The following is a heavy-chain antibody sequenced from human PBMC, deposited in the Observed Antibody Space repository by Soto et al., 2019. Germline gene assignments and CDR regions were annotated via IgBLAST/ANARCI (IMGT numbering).Heavy chain of an antibody. V-gene: IGHV4-30-4*01. D-gene: IGHD2-2*01. Sequence: QVQLQESGPGLVKPSQTLSLTCTVSGGSISNVGYFWSWIRQPPGKGLEWIGFIYHTGTTYYNSSLRSRVSISLDTSKSQFSRKLNSVTAADTAGYYCARVMAAMQNWLDPWGQGTLVTVPP. CDR2: IYHTGTT. CDR1: GGSISNVGYF. CDR3: ARVMAAMQNWLDP. J-gene: IGHJ5*02.